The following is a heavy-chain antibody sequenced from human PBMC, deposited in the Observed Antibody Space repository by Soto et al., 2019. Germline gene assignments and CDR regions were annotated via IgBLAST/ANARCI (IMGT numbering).Heavy chain of an antibody. Sequence: GGSLRLSCAASGFTFSSYGMHWVRRAPGKGLEWVAVISYDGSNKYYADSVEGRFTISRDNSKNTLYLQMNSLRAEDTAVYYCAKDAYSRGWYGLPLDYWGQGTLFTASS. CDR2: ISYDGSNK. CDR3: AKDAYSRGWYGLPLDY. CDR1: GFTFSSYG. J-gene: IGHJ4*02. D-gene: IGHD6-19*01. V-gene: IGHV3-30*18.